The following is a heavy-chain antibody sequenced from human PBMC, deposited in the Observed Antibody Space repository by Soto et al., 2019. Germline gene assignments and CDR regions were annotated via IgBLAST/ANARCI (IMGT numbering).Heavy chain of an antibody. J-gene: IGHJ4*02. CDR3: ARGIAARPVDYFDY. Sequence: SETLSLTCAVYGGSFSVYYWSWIRQPPGKGLEWIGEINHSGSTNYNPSLKSRVTISVDTSKNQFSLKLSSVTAADTAVYYCARGIAARPVDYFDYWGQGTLVTVSS. CDR2: INHSGST. D-gene: IGHD6-6*01. V-gene: IGHV4-34*01. CDR1: GGSFSVYY.